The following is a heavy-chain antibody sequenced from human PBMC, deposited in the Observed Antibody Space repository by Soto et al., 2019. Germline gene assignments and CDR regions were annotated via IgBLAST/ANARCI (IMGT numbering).Heavy chain of an antibody. Sequence: QVQLQESGPGLVRPSETLSLTCTVSGGSISNSYWSWIRQSPGKGLEWIGYIYSSGSTNYNPSLKSRVTISVDTSKNQFSLKVSSLIAADTAVYYCARHSPPFFYGSGPWDVWGQGTTVTVSS. CDR1: GGSISNSY. V-gene: IGHV4-59*08. CDR3: ARHSPPFFYGSGPWDV. CDR2: IYSSGST. D-gene: IGHD3-10*01. J-gene: IGHJ6*02.